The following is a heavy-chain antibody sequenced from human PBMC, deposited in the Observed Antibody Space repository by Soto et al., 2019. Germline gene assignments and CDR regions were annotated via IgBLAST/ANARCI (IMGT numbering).Heavy chain of an antibody. V-gene: IGHV3-9*01. D-gene: IGHD4-17*01. Sequence: PGVSLRLSCAASGFTFDDYAMHWVRQAPGKGLEWVSSISWNSGSIGYADSVKGRLTISRANAKNSLYLQMNSLRVEDTALYYCARDSPPYGVFDCWGQGTLVTVSS. J-gene: IGHJ4*02. CDR1: GFTFDDYA. CDR2: ISWNSGSI. CDR3: ARDSPPYGVFDC.